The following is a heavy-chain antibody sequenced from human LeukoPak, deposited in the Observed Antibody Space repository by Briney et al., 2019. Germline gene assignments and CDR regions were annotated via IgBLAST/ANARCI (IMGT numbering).Heavy chain of an antibody. CDR2: IIPIFGTA. V-gene: IGHV1-69*05. Sequence: GSSVKVSCKASGGTFSSYAISWVRQAPGQGLEWMGGIIPIFGTANYAQKFQGRVAITRDTSTRTVYLELNNLSSDDTAMYYCTRGPFLNGNAYNWFDPWGQGTLVTVSS. J-gene: IGHJ5*02. D-gene: IGHD1-20*01. CDR1: GGTFSSYA. CDR3: TRGPFLNGNAYNWFDP.